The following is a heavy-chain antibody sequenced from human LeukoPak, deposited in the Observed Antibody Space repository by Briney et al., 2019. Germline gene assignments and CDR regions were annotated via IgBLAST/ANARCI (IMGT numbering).Heavy chain of an antibody. V-gene: IGHV1-18*01. D-gene: IGHD1-26*01. CDR1: GYTFTSFG. CDR2: ISAYNGNT. CDR3: AREGVATTFDY. Sequence: ASVKVSCKASGYTFTSFGISWVRQAPGQMLEWMGWISAYNGNTNYAQKLQGRVTMTTDTSTTTAYMELRSLRSDDTAAYYCAREGVATTFDYWGQGTLVTVSS. J-gene: IGHJ4*02.